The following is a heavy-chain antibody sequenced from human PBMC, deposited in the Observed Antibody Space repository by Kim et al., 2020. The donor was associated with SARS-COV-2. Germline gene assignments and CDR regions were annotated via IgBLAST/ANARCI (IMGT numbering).Heavy chain of an antibody. CDR3: ARFRQSVVPAAMYFDY. CDR2: IYYSWST. Sequence: SETLSLTCTVSGGSISSGDYYWSWIRQPPGKGLDWIGYIYYSWSTYYNPSLKSRVTISVDTSKNQFSLKLSSVTAADTAVYYCARFRQSVVPAAMYFDYWGQGTLVTVSS. V-gene: IGHV4-30-4*01. CDR1: GGSISSGDYY. J-gene: IGHJ4*02. D-gene: IGHD2-2*01.